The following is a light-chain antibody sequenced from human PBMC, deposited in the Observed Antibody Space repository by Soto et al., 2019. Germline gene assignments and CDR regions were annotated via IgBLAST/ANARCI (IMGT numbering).Light chain of an antibody. CDR1: QSISIW. Sequence: DIQMTQSHSTLSASVGDRVAISCRASQSISIWLAWYQQKPGKAPKLLIYKASILESGVPSRFSGSGAGTDFTLTISSLQPDDFATYYCQQYNDYSWTFGQGTKVEIK. CDR3: QQYNDYSWT. V-gene: IGKV1-5*03. CDR2: KAS. J-gene: IGKJ1*01.